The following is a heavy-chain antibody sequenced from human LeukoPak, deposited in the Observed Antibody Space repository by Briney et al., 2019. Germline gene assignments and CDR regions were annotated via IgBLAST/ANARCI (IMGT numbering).Heavy chain of an antibody. V-gene: IGHV3-23*01. D-gene: IGHD3-16*02. CDR1: GFTFSSYA. J-gene: IGHJ4*02. CDR2: ISGSGGST. Sequence: PGGSLRLSCAASGFTFSSYAMSWVRQAPGKGLEWVSAISGSGGSTYYADSVKGRFTIFRDNSKNTLYLQMNSLRAEDTAVYYCAKVAFGGVIVVDYFDYWGQGTLVTVSS. CDR3: AKVAFGGVIVVDYFDY.